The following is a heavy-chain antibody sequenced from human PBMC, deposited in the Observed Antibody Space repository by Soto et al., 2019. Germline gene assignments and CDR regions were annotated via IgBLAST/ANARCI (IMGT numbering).Heavy chain of an antibody. CDR1: GFKFTDYG. D-gene: IGHD3-22*01. J-gene: IGHJ4*02. CDR3: ARDGARIDSSGTFDY. CDR2: SWFDGSIA. Sequence: QVQLVESGGGVVQPGRSLRLSCVAYGFKFTDYGLNWVRQTPGKGLAWVAISWFDGSIAYYAESVKGRFTISRDDSRNTVYLHRNSLRGEDTAMYYCARDGARIDSSGTFDYCGQGTQVTVSS. V-gene: IGHV3-33*01.